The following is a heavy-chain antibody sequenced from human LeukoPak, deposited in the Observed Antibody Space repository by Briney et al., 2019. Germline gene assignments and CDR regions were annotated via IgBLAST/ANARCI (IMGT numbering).Heavy chain of an antibody. CDR2: ISNSSSYI. Sequence: GGSLTLSCAASGFTFSSYSLNWVRQPPGKGLEWVGSISNSSSYIYYADSVKGRFTISRDNTKNSLYLQTNSLRAEDTALYYCARDSLPSSGWRLDYWGQGTLVTVSS. CDR3: ARDSLPSSGWRLDY. J-gene: IGHJ4*02. CDR1: GFTFSSYS. V-gene: IGHV3-21*01. D-gene: IGHD6-25*01.